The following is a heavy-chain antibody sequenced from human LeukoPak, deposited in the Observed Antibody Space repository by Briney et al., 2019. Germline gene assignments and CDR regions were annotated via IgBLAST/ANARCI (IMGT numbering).Heavy chain of an antibody. D-gene: IGHD3-16*01. CDR3: AKSIGGAFDY. Sequence: PGASVKVSFKASGYIFTDYYMHWVRPAPGQGLEWIGWISPNGGGTKYAQKFQGRVTMTRDASVTTAYMELSGLTSDDTAVYYCAKSIGGAFDYWGQGTLVIVS. J-gene: IGHJ4*02. CDR2: ISPNGGGT. V-gene: IGHV1-2*02. CDR1: GYIFTDYY.